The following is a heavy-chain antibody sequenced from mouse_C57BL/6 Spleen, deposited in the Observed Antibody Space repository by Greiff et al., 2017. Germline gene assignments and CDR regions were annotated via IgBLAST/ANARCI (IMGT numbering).Heavy chain of an antibody. J-gene: IGHJ1*03. CDR3: ARDNGNYAYWYFDV. CDR1: GYSITSGYY. V-gene: IGHV3-6*01. CDR2: ISYDGSN. D-gene: IGHD2-1*01. Sequence: DVQLQESGPGLVKPSQSLSLTCSVTGYSITSGYYWNWIRQFPGNKLEWMGYISYDGSNNYNPSLKNRISITRDTSKNQFFLKLNSVTTEDTATYYCARDNGNYAYWYFDVWGTGTTVTVSS.